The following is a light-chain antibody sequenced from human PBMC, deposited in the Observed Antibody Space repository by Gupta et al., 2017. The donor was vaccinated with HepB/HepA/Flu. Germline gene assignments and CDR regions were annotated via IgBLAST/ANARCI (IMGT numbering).Light chain of an antibody. CDR2: AAS. Sequence: DLQMTQSPPSLSASVGDRVTITCRASQSISSHLNWYQHKPGRAPRLLIYAASSLQSGVPSRFSGSGSGTDFTLTISSLQPEDFATYYCQKTYNAPYTFGQGTKLEIK. J-gene: IGKJ2*01. V-gene: IGKV1-39*01. CDR3: QKTYNAPYT. CDR1: QSISSH.